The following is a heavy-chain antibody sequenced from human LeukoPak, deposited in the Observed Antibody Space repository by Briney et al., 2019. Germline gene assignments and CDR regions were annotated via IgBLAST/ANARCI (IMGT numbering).Heavy chain of an antibody. CDR1: GGSFSGYY. CDR3: ARRGSSSWYSYWVSHFDL. J-gene: IGHJ2*01. V-gene: IGHV4-34*01. D-gene: IGHD6-13*01. Sequence: SETLSLTCAVYGGSFSGYYWSRIRQPPGKGLEWIGEINHSGSTNYNPSLKSRVTISVDTSKNQFSLKLSSVTAADTAVYYCARRGSSSWYSYWVSHFDLWGRGTLVTVSS. CDR2: INHSGST.